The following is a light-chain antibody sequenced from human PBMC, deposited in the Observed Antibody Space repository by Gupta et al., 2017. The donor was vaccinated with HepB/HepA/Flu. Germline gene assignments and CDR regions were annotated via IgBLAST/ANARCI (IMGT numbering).Light chain of an antibody. J-gene: IGLJ2*01. CDR1: SSDIGSYNF. CDR2: EVD. Sequence: QSALPQPASVSGSPGQSLTVSCPGPSSDIGSYNFVSWYQQHPDEAPRVIIYEVDKRPSGVSNRFSGSKSGSTASLTISGLQAEDEAHYYCCSYGGSSDLVFGGGTKVTVL. CDR3: CSYGGSSDLV. V-gene: IGLV2-23*02.